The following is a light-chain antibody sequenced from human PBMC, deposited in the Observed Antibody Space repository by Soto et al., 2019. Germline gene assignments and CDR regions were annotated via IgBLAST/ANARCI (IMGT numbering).Light chain of an antibody. CDR2: AAS. Sequence: DIQMTQSPSSLSASVGDRVTITCRASQSISSYLNWYQQKPWKAPKLLIYAASSLQSGVPSRFSGSGSGTDFTLTISRLQPEDFATYYCQQSYSTSITFGKGTRLEIK. CDR3: QQSYSTSIT. CDR1: QSISSY. J-gene: IGKJ5*01. V-gene: IGKV1-39*01.